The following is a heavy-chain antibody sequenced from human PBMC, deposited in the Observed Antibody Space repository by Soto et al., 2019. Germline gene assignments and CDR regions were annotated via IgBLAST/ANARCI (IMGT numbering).Heavy chain of an antibody. CDR3: ARDRGSEYQLPSVFDY. V-gene: IGHV4-30-4*01. D-gene: IGHD2-2*01. CDR2: IYYSGST. CDR1: GGSISSGDYY. J-gene: IGHJ4*02. Sequence: SETLSLTCTVSGGSISSGDYYWSWIRQPPGKGLEWIGYIYYSGSTYYNPSLKSRVTISVDTSKNQFSLKLSSVTAADTAVYYCARDRGSEYQLPSVFDYWGQGTLVTVSS.